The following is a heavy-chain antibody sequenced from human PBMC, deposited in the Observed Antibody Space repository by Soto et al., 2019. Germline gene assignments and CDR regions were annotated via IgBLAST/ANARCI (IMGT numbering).Heavy chain of an antibody. D-gene: IGHD6-19*01. CDR3: AQEGALSGWTYGDY. CDR2: ISYDGNEK. J-gene: IGHJ4*02. V-gene: IGHV3-30*18. CDR1: GFTFSTYG. Sequence: QVQLVESGGGAVQPGRSLRLSCAASGFTFSTYGMHWVRQAPGKGLEWVAVISYDGNEKHYADSVKGRFTISRDNSKDALSLQMNRLRAEDTAVYYCAQEGALSGWTYGDYGGPGTLVTVSS.